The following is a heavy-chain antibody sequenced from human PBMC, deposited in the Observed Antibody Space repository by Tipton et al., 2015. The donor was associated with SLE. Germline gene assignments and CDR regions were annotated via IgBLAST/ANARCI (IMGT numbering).Heavy chain of an antibody. CDR3: ARVGIAAPGYFDY. Sequence: TLSLTCTVSGGSISSSSYYWGWIRQSPGKGLEWIGSIYYSGSAYYNPSLKSRVTISVDTSKNQFSLKLSSVTAADTAVYYCARVGIAAPGYFDYWGQGTLVTVSS. CDR2: IYYSGSA. D-gene: IGHD6-13*01. J-gene: IGHJ4*02. V-gene: IGHV4-39*07. CDR1: GGSISSSSYY.